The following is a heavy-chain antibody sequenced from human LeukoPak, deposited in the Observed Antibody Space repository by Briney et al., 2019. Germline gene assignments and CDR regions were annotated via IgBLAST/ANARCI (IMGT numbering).Heavy chain of an antibody. J-gene: IGHJ4*02. D-gene: IGHD1-26*01. Sequence: PGGSLRLSCAVSGFIFSSYGMSWVRQAPGKGLEWVSVSGSGGSTYYADSVKGRFTISRDNPKNTLYLQMNSLRAEDTAVYYCAKGDYSGSYYFDYWGQGTLVTVSS. V-gene: IGHV3-23*01. CDR3: AKGDYSGSYYFDY. CDR1: GFIFSSYG. CDR2: SGSGGST.